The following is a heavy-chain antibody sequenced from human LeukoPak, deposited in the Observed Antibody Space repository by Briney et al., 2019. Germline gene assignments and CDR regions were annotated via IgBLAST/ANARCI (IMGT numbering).Heavy chain of an antibody. CDR2: INAGNGNT. D-gene: IGHD5-24*01. V-gene: IGHV1-3*01. CDR1: GYTFTTYT. Sequence: GASVKVPCKASGYTFTTYTMHWVRQAPGQRLEWMGWINAGNGNTKYSQKFQGRVTITRDTSASTAYMDLSSLRSEDTAVYYCAREIDRDGYNRFFDYWGQGILVTVSS. J-gene: IGHJ4*02. CDR3: AREIDRDGYNRFFDY.